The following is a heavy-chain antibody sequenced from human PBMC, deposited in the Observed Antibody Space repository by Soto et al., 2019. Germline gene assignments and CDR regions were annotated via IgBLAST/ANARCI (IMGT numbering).Heavy chain of an antibody. V-gene: IGHV1-24*01. CDR3: ATPYYDSSGYYYWFDP. CDR2: FDPEDGET. J-gene: IGHJ5*02. D-gene: IGHD3-22*01. CDR1: GYTLTELS. Sequence: ASVKVSCKVSGYTLTELSMHWVRQAPGKGLEWMGGFDPEDGETIYAQKFQGRVTMTEDTSTDTAYMELSSLRSEDTAVYYCATPYYDSSGYYYWFDPWGQGTLVTVSS.